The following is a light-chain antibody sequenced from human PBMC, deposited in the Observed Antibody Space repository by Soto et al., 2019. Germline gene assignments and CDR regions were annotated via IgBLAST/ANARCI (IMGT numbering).Light chain of an antibody. CDR1: SSDVGGFNY. V-gene: IGLV2-14*01. CDR2: EVS. Sequence: QSALSQAAAVSGCPGQSITISCTATSSDVGGFNYVSWVQQHPGKAPKLMIYEVSNRPSGVSNHFSGSKSGNTASLTISGLQAEDEADYYCSSYTSISTYVFGTGTKVTVL. CDR3: SSYTSISTYV. J-gene: IGLJ1*01.